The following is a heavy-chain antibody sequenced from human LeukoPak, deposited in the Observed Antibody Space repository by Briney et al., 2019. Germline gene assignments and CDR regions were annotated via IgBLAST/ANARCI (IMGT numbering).Heavy chain of an antibody. V-gene: IGHV3-7*01. Sequence: AGGSLRLSCAASRFTFSNYWMSWVRQAPGKGLEWVANIKEDGSEKYYVDSVKGRFTISRDNAKNSVHLQMNSLRAEDTAVYYCARDGAGRVVTMGYYYYYYMDVWGKGTTVTVSS. CDR2: IKEDGSEK. CDR3: ARDGAGRVVTMGYYYYYYMDV. J-gene: IGHJ6*03. D-gene: IGHD3-3*01. CDR1: RFTFSNYW.